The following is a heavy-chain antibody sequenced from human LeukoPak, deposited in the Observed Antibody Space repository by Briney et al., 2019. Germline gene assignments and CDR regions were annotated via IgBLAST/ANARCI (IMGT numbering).Heavy chain of an antibody. D-gene: IGHD3-10*01. CDR3: ARAMELWFGERPRIDFDP. CDR2: ITTATSSYI. CDR1: GFTFSSHD. V-gene: IGHV3-21*01. J-gene: IGHJ5*02. Sequence: GVSLRLSCAASGFTFSSHDMNWVRQAPGKGLEWVSSITTATSSYIYYADSVKGRFTMSRDDATNSLYLQMDSLRAEDTAVYYCARAMELWFGERPRIDFDPWGQGSLVTVSS.